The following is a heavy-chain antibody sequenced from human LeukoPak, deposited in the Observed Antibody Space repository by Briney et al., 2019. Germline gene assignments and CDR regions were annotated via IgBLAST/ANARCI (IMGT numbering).Heavy chain of an antibody. D-gene: IGHD3-10*01. Sequence: SETLSLTCTVSGGSISSGSYYWSWIRQPAGKGLEWIGRIYTSGSTNYNPSLKSRVTIPVDTSKNQFSLKLSSVTAADTAVYYCARACLDYGSGSYYNVLDYWGQGTLVTVSS. J-gene: IGHJ4*02. CDR2: IYTSGST. CDR3: ARACLDYGSGSYYNVLDY. CDR1: GGSISSGSYY. V-gene: IGHV4-61*02.